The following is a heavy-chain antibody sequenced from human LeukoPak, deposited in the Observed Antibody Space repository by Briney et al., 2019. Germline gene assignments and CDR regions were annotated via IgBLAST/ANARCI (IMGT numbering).Heavy chain of an antibody. J-gene: IGHJ4*02. D-gene: IGHD3-22*01. CDR1: GYTFTGYY. V-gene: IGHV1-2*06. CDR3: ARAPRYDSSGYLPDY. Sequence: ASVKVSCKASGYTFTGYYMHWVRQAPGQGLEWMGRINPNSGGTNYAQKFQGRVTMTRDTSISTAYMELSRLRSDDTAVYYCARAPRYDSSGYLPDYWGQGTLVTVSS. CDR2: INPNSGGT.